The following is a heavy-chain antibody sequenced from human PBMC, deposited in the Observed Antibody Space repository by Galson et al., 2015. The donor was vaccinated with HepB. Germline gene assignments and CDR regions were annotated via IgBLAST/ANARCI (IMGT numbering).Heavy chain of an antibody. J-gene: IGHJ4*02. CDR1: GDSVSSNSAT. D-gene: IGHD2-21*01. Sequence: CAISGDSVSSNSATWNWIRQSPSRGLEWLGRTYHKSNWFNDYAVSVKSRIIINADTSKNRFSLQLSSVTPEDTAVYFCARSERLVVALDYWGQGTLVTVSS. V-gene: IGHV6-1*01. CDR3: ARSERLVVALDY. CDR2: TYHKSNWFN.